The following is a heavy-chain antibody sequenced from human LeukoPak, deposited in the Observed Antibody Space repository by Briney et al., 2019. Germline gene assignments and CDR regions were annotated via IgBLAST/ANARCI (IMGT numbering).Heavy chain of an antibody. V-gene: IGHV3-11*05. Sequence: GGSLRLSCAASGFTFSDYYMSWIRQAPGKGLEWVSYISSSGYTNYADSVKGRFTISRDNAKNSLYLQMNSLRAEDTAVYYCARGVQYYYYGMDVWGQGTTVTVSS. D-gene: IGHD3-10*02. CDR3: ARGVQYYYYGMDV. CDR2: ISSSGYT. CDR1: GFTFSDYY. J-gene: IGHJ6*02.